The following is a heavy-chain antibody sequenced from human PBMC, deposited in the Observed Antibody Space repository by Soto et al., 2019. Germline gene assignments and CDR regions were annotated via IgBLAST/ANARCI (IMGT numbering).Heavy chain of an antibody. V-gene: IGHV6-1*01. CDR3: ARTYNAYEGGFDS. D-gene: IGHD5-12*01. CDR1: GDYVSSKNSA. J-gene: IGHJ4*02. CDR2: TYYRSTWDN. Sequence: KQSQTLSLTCAIFGDYVSSKNSAWNWIRQSPSRGLEWLGRTYYRSTWDNDYAVSVTSRITIKPDTSRNQFSLQLSSVTPEDTAVYFCARTYNAYEGGFDSWGQGTLVTVSS.